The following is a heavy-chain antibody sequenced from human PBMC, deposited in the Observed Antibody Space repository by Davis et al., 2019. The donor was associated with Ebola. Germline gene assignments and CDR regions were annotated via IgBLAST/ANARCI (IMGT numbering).Heavy chain of an antibody. CDR1: GFTFNDYA. V-gene: IGHV3-64D*06. D-gene: IGHD1-26*01. CDR2: INDYGTRT. Sequence: PGGSLTLSCSASGFTFNDYAMHWVRQAPGRGLDFVSGINDYGTRTHYADSVRGRFIISRDDSKNAVYLQMTSLRVEDTALYYCVKDRRGSYAFDIWGQGTMVTVSS. CDR3: VKDRRGSYAFDI. J-gene: IGHJ3*02.